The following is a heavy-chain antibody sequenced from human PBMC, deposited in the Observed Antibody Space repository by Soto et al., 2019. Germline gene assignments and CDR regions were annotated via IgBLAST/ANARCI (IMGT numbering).Heavy chain of an antibody. Sequence: GSLRLSCAASGFPFWTYSMSWVRQAPRKGLEWVSGISGSGTATYYTDSVKGRFSVSRDNSKDTLFLQMNTLRVEDTAVYYCAKDHLRLNVFDYWGQGTLVTVSS. V-gene: IGHV3-23*01. CDR1: GFPFWTYS. D-gene: IGHD4-17*01. CDR2: ISGSGTAT. CDR3: AKDHLRLNVFDY. J-gene: IGHJ4*02.